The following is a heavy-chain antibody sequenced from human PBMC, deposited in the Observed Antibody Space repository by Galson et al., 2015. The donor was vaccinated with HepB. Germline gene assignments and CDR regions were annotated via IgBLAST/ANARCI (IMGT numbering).Heavy chain of an antibody. D-gene: IGHD6-13*01. CDR3: ARDRFEAAAGRWSVGGN. J-gene: IGHJ4*02. Sequence: SVKVSCKASGYTFTSYYMHWVRQAPGQGLEWMGIINPSGGSTSYAQKFQGRVTMTRDTSTSTVYMELSSLRSEDTAVYYCARDRFEAAAGRWSVGGNWGQGTLVTVSS. V-gene: IGHV1-46*01. CDR2: INPSGGST. CDR1: GYTFTSYY.